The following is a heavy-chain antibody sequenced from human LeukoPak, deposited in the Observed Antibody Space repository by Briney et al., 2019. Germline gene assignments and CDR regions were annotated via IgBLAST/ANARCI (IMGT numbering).Heavy chain of an antibody. CDR3: ARAGGNLFTDAFDI. V-gene: IGHV3-48*03. Sequence: GGSLRLSCVASGFIFNSYEMNWVRQAPGKGLEWVSYISNYGSTKKYADSVKGRLTISRDNARNSLHLQMNSLRAEDTAVYYWARAGGNLFTDAFDIWGQGTMVTVSS. J-gene: IGHJ3*02. D-gene: IGHD3-16*01. CDR1: GFIFNSYE. CDR2: ISNYGSTK.